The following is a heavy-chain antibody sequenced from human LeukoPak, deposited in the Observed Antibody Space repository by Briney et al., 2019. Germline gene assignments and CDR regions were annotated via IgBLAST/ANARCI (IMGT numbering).Heavy chain of an antibody. J-gene: IGHJ3*02. Sequence: GGSLRLSCAASGFIFNHFAMHWIRQSPGKGLEWVALISHEGGTKNYADSIKGRFTVSRDNFQNTLFLQLNSLRPEDTSVYYCARDLAPPPTAIGSVVFDIGGKGTRVTVSS. V-gene: IGHV3-30-3*01. CDR3: ARDLAPPPTAIGSVVFDI. CDR2: ISHEGGTK. D-gene: IGHD2-21*02. CDR1: GFIFNHFA.